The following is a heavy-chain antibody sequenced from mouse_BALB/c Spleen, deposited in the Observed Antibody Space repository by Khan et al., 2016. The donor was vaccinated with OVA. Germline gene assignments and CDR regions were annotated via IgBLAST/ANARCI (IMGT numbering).Heavy chain of an antibody. CDR1: GYTFTSYT. Sequence: QVQLKQSGAELARPGASVKMSCKASGYTFTSYTMHWVNQTPGQGLEWIGYINPSSGYTNYNQKFKDKATLTADKSSRTAYMKLSSLTSEDSAVYYCARTDERWGQGTTLTVSS. CDR2: INPSSGYT. CDR3: ARTDER. J-gene: IGHJ2*01. D-gene: IGHD2-3*01. V-gene: IGHV1-4*01.